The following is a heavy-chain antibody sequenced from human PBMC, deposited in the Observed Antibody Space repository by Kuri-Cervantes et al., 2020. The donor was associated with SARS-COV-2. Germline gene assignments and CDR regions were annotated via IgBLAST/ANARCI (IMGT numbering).Heavy chain of an antibody. CDR2: MRYDGSNK. J-gene: IGHJ5*02. V-gene: IGHV3-30*02. D-gene: IGHD3-3*01. CDR1: GFTFSSYG. CDR3: AKGCGYYGAWDWFDP. Sequence: GESLKISCAASGFTFSSYGMHWVRQAPGKGLEWVAFMRYDGSNKYYADSVKGRFTISRDNSKNTLYLQMNSLRAEDTAVYYCAKGCGYYGAWDWFDPWGQGTLVTVSS.